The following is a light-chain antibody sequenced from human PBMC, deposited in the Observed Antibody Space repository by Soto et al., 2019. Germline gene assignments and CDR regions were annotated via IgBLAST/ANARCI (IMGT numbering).Light chain of an antibody. CDR2: EVS. V-gene: IGLV2-14*01. J-gene: IGLJ2*01. CDR1: TSDVGAYNY. Sequence: QAVLTQPASVSGCPGQSITISCTGTTSDVGAYNYVSWYQQHPGKAPKLMISEVSDRPSGVSNRFSGSKSGNTASLTISGLQAEDEADYYCSSYTSNTNVVFGGGTKLTVL. CDR3: SSYTSNTNVV.